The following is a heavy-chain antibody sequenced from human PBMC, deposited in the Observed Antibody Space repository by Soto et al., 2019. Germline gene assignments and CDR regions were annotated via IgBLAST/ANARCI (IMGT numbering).Heavy chain of an antibody. D-gene: IGHD2-2*02. J-gene: IGHJ6*02. CDR1: GFTFSSYA. V-gene: IGHV3-23*01. Sequence: EVQLLESGGGWLQPGGSLRLSCAASGFTFSSYAMSWVRQAPGKGLEWVSAISGSGGSTYYADSVKGRFTISRDNSKNTLYLQMNSLRAEDTAVYYCAKEGIPAAIQDYYYGMDVWGQGTTVTVSS. CDR2: ISGSGGST. CDR3: AKEGIPAAIQDYYYGMDV.